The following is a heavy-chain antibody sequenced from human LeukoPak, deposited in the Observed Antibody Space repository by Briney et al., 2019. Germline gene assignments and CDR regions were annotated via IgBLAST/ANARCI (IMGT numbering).Heavy chain of an antibody. CDR3: ARDYYDSSGFDY. CDR2: IYYSGST. D-gene: IGHD3-22*01. V-gene: IGHV4-59*01. J-gene: IGHJ4*02. CDR1: GGSISSYY. Sequence: SETLSLTCTVSGGSISSYYWSWIRQPPGKGLEWIGYIYYSGSTNYNPSLKSRVTISVDTSKNQFSLKLSSVTAADTAVYYCARDYYDSSGFDYWGQGTLVTVSS.